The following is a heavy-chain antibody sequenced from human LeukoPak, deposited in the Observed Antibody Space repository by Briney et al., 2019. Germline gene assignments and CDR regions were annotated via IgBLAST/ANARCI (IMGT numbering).Heavy chain of an antibody. CDR3: ARISYDSRDYYDS. CDR2: INSDGSDA. V-gene: IGHV3-74*01. Sequence: PPGGSLRLSCAASGFTFSNYWMHWVRQAPGKGLVWVSRINSDGSDANYADSVKGRFTISRDNAKNMLFLQVNSLRAEDTAVYYCARISYDSRDYYDSWGQGTLVTVSS. D-gene: IGHD3-22*01. CDR1: GFTFSNYW. J-gene: IGHJ4*02.